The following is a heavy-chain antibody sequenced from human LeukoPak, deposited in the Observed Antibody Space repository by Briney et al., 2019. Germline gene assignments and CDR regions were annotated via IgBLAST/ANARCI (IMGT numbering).Heavy chain of an antibody. CDR3: ARHQWVPAFDI. Sequence: PSETLSLTCPVSGGSISTFYWNWIRQPPGKGLEWIGHIYYSGSTNYNPSLKSRLTISVDTSKNQFSLKLSSVTAADTAVYYCARHQWVPAFDIWGQGTMVTVSS. V-gene: IGHV4-59*08. CDR2: IYYSGST. CDR1: GGSISTFY. D-gene: IGHD1-26*01. J-gene: IGHJ3*02.